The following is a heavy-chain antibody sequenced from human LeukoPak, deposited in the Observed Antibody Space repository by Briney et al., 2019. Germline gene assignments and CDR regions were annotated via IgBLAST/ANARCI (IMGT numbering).Heavy chain of an antibody. Sequence: SETLSPTCSISGGSIYSHSWWSWVRQPPGKGLEWIGEIYHGGDTNYDPSLKSRVSMSVDKSKNHFSLNLSSVTAAHTAMYYCASHINVLGTRGFDYWGQGALVTVSS. CDR3: ASHINVLGTRGFDY. D-gene: IGHD1-1*01. V-gene: IGHV4-4*02. CDR2: IYHGGDT. J-gene: IGHJ4*02. CDR1: GGSIYSHSW.